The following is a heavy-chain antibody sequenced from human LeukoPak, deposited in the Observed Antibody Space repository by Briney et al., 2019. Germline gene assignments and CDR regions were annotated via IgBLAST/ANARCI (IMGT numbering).Heavy chain of an antibody. V-gene: IGHV3-48*04. J-gene: IGHJ4*02. CDR2: ISSSSSTI. CDR1: GFTFSSYS. Sequence: GGSLRLSCAASGFTFSSYSMNWVRQAPGKGLEWVSYISSSSSTIYYADSVKGRFTISRDNAKNSLYLQMNSLRAEDTAVYYCARCPDPRANDILTGQPDYWGQGTLVTVSS. CDR3: ARCPDPRANDILTGQPDY. D-gene: IGHD3-9*01.